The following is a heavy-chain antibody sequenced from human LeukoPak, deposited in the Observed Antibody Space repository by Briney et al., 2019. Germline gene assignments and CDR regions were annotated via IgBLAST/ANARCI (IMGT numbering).Heavy chain of an antibody. CDR1: GFTFSSYS. Sequence: GGSLRLSCAASGFTFSSYSMNWVRQAPGKGLEWVSYISSSSSTIYYADSVKGRFTISRDNAKNSLYLQMNSLRAEDAAVYDCARDGPIVWFGELLPPRPFDYGGQGTLVTVPS. V-gene: IGHV3-48*01. D-gene: IGHD3-10*01. CDR2: ISSSSSTI. J-gene: IGHJ4*02. CDR3: ARDGPIVWFGELLPPRPFDY.